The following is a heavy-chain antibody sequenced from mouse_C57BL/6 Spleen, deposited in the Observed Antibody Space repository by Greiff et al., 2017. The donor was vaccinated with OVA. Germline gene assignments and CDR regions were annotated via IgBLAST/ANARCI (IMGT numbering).Heavy chain of an antibody. V-gene: IGHV1-64*01. CDR1: GYTFTSYW. Sequence: VQLQQPGAELVKPGASVKLSCKASGYTFTSYWMHWVKQRPGQGLEWIGMIHPNSGSSNYNEKFKSKATLTVDKSSSTAYMQLSSLTSEDSAVYYCARGGEGDAMDYWGQGTSVTVSS. CDR2: IHPNSGSS. J-gene: IGHJ4*01. CDR3: ARGGEGDAMDY.